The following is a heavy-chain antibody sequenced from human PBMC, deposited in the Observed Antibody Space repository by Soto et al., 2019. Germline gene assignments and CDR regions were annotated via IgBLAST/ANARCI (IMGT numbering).Heavy chain of an antibody. CDR1: NGSISGFY. V-gene: IGHV4-59*01. CDR3: ARGVGGYYYGMDV. Sequence: EPLSLTYRVSNGSISGFYWTWIRQPPGKILEWIGYIHYSGSTNYNPSLTSRATMSVDTSKNQFSLKLSSVTAADTAVYYCARGVGGYYYGMDVWGQGTTVTVS. CDR2: IHYSGST. J-gene: IGHJ6*02. D-gene: IGHD3-16*01.